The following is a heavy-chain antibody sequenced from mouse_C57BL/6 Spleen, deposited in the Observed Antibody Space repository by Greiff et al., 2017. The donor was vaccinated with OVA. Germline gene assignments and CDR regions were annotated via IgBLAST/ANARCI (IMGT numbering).Heavy chain of an antibody. CDR2: INPSNGGT. Sequence: QVQLQQPGTELVKPGASVKLSCKASGYTFTSYWMHWVKQRPGQGLEWIGNINPSNGGTNYNEKFKSQATLTVDKSSSTAYMQLSSLTSEDSAVYYCAREVITTVVAHWYFDVWGTGTTVTVSS. CDR1: GYTFTSYW. V-gene: IGHV1-53*01. D-gene: IGHD1-1*01. J-gene: IGHJ1*03. CDR3: AREVITTVVAHWYFDV.